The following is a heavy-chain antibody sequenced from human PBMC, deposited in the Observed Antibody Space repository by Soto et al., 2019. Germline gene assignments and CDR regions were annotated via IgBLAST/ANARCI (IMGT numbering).Heavy chain of an antibody. CDR1: GYSFSKSW. CDR3: VRSPTPIARNYYFDY. CDR2: IFPGDSDT. V-gene: IGHV5-51*01. Sequence: GESLKISCKASGYSFSKSWIGWVRQMPGKGLEWMGIIFPGDSDTRYSPSFQGHVTISADRSTSTAYLQWSSLTASDTAMYYFVRSPTPIARNYYFDYWAQGTLVTVSS. D-gene: IGHD6-13*01. J-gene: IGHJ4*02.